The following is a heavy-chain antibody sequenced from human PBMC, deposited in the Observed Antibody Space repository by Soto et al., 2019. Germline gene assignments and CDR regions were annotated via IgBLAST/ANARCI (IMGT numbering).Heavy chain of an antibody. J-gene: IGHJ4*02. CDR3: ARLQAAAGDNDLTFDY. D-gene: IGHD6-13*01. V-gene: IGHV5-51*01. Sequence: GESLKISCKGSGYSFTTYWIAWVRQMPGKGLEWMGIIYPDDSDTRYSPSFQGQVTISADKSISTAYLQWSSLKASDTAVYYCARLQAAAGDNDLTFDYWGQGTLVTVSS. CDR2: IYPDDSDT. CDR1: GYSFTTYW.